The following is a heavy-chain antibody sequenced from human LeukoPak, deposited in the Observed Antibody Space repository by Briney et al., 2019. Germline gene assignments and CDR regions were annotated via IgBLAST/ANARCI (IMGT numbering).Heavy chain of an antibody. CDR1: GFTFDDYA. CDR2: ISWNSGNI. Sequence: GGSLRLSCAASGFTFDDYAMHWVRQAPGKGLEWVSGISWNSGNIGYADSVKGRFTISRDNANNTLFLQMSSLRVEDTAVYYCATSDAGTPSLWGQGTLVTVSS. D-gene: IGHD1-7*01. J-gene: IGHJ4*02. V-gene: IGHV3-9*01. CDR3: ATSDAGTPSL.